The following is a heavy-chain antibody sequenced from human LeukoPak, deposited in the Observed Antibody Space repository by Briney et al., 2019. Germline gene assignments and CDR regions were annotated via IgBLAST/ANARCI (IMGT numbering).Heavy chain of an antibody. CDR1: GYTFTGYC. CDR3: ARENSSGSHGGFDY. Sequence: ASVKVSCKASGYTFTGYCMHWVRQAPGQGLEWLGWINPNSGGTNYAQKFQGWVTMTRDTSISTAYMELSRLRSDDTAVYYCARENSSGSHGGFDYWGQGTLVTVSS. CDR2: INPNSGGT. V-gene: IGHV1-2*04. D-gene: IGHD3-22*01. J-gene: IGHJ4*02.